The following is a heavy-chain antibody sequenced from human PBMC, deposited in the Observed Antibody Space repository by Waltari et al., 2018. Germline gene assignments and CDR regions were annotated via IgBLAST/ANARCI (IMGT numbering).Heavy chain of an antibody. J-gene: IGHJ1*01. CDR3: ARDFYYDFWSGYYPDQYFQH. V-gene: IGHV4-39*07. CDR1: GGSISSSSYY. CDR2: IYYSGST. D-gene: IGHD3-3*01. Sequence: QLQLQESGPGLVKPSETLSLTCTVSGGSISSSSYYWGWIRQPPGEGLEWIGSIYYSGSTYYNPSLKSRVTISVDTAKNQFSLKLSSVTAADTAVYYCARDFYYDFWSGYYPDQYFQHWGQGTLVTVSS.